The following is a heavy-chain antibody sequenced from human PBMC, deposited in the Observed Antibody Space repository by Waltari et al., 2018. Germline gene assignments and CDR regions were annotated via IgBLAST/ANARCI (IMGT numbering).Heavy chain of an antibody. CDR1: GFTFSSYP. CDR2: ISYDGSNK. CDR3: AGVDTAMGLFY. J-gene: IGHJ4*02. D-gene: IGHD5-18*01. Sequence: QVQLVESGGGVVQPGMSLRLSCAASGFTFSSYPMHWVRQAPGKGLEWVAVISYDGSNKYYADSVKGRFTISRDNSKNTLYLQMNSLRTEDTAIYYCAGVDTAMGLFYWGQGTLVTVSS. V-gene: IGHV3-30*03.